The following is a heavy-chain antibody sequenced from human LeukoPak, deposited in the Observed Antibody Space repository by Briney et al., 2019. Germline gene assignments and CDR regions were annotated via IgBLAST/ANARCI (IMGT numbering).Heavy chain of an antibody. V-gene: IGHV3-21*01. CDR3: ARAREWELGDY. D-gene: IGHD1-26*01. J-gene: IGHJ4*02. CDR1: GFTFSSYS. Sequence: GGSLRLSCAASGFTFSSYSMNWVRQALGKGLEWVSSISSSSSYIYYADSVKGRFTISRDNAKNSLYLLMNSLRAEDTAVYYCARAREWELGDYWGQGTLVTVSS. CDR2: ISSSSSYI.